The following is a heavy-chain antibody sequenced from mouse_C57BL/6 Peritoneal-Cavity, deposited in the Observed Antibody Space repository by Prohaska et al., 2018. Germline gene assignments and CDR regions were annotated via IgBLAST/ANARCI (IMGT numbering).Heavy chain of an antibody. D-gene: IGHD1-1*01. J-gene: IGHJ3*01. CDR1: GFSLTSYG. CDR2: IWSGGST. Sequence: QVQLKQSGPGLVQPSQSLSITCTVSGFSLTSYGVHWVRQSPGQGLACLGVIWSGGSTDYNAAFISRLSISKDNSKSQVFFKINSLQAGDTAIYYCAGGREGFAYWGQGTLVTVSA. V-gene: IGHV2-2*01. CDR3: AGGREGFAY.